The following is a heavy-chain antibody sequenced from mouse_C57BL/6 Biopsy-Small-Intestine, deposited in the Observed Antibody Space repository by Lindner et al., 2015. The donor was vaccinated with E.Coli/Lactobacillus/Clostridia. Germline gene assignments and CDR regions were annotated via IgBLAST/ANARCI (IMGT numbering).Heavy chain of an antibody. CDR1: GGLFSSNG. Sequence: SVKVSCKASGGLFSSNGITWMRQAPGHGLEWMGGIIPMFGTADYAQKFQGRVTIIADESTTTVYMELSSLTPEDTAVYYCARVAPRYFDQFEFWGQGTLVTVS. CDR3: ARVAPRYFDQFEF. J-gene: IGHJ3*01. CDR2: IIPMFGTA. V-gene: IGHV1-81*01.